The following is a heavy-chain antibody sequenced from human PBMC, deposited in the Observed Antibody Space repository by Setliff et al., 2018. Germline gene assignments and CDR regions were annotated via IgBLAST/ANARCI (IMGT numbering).Heavy chain of an antibody. D-gene: IGHD6-13*01. J-gene: IGHJ4*02. CDR3: VKDVVGYSSTWPKRDYFDY. Sequence: PGGSLRLSCAASGFTFNTYAMSWVRQPPGKGLEWVSSISDTALGIYYADSVRGRFTISRVNSKKTLYLQMNSLRAEDTAVYYCVKDVVGYSSTWPKRDYFDYWGQGTLVTVSS. V-gene: IGHV3-23*01. CDR1: GFTFNTYA. CDR2: ISDTALGI.